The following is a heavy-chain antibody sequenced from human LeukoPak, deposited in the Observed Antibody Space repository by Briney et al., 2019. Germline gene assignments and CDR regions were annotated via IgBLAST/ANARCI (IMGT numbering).Heavy chain of an antibody. V-gene: IGHV4-34*01. J-gene: IGHJ4*02. D-gene: IGHD6-19*01. Sequence: SETLSLTCAVYGGSFSGYYWSWIRQPPGKGLEWIGEINHSGSSNYNPSLKSRVTISVDTSKNQFSLKLYSLTAADTAVYYCARLEVAGINDYWGQGTLVTVSS. CDR1: GGSFSGYY. CDR3: ARLEVAGINDY. CDR2: INHSGSS.